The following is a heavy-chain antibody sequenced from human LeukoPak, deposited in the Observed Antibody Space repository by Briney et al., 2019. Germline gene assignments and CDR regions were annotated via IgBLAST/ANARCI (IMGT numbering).Heavy chain of an antibody. CDR2: ISAYNGNT. J-gene: IGHJ4*02. Sequence: ASVKVSCKASGYTFTSYGISWVRQAPGQGLEWMGWISAYNGNTNYAQKLQGRVTMTTDTPTSTAYMELRSLRSDDTAVYYCARGGRRWLQSYYFDYWGQGTLVTVSS. V-gene: IGHV1-18*01. D-gene: IGHD5-24*01. CDR1: GYTFTSYG. CDR3: ARGGRRWLQSYYFDY.